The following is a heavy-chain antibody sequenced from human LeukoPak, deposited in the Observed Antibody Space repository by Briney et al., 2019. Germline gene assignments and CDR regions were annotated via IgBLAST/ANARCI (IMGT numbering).Heavy chain of an antibody. CDR2: INQSGAT. D-gene: IGHD1-1*01. J-gene: IGHJ4*02. CDR1: GGSFSDYD. CDR3: ARYVPVKTGPTRASFDY. V-gene: IGHV4-34*01. Sequence: PSETLSLTCSVYGGSFSDYDWSWVRQAPGRGLQWIGEINQSGATNCAPSLKSRVTMSIDTSKSQFSLSLRSVTAADTAVYFCARYVPVKTGPTRASFDYWGQGILVTVSS.